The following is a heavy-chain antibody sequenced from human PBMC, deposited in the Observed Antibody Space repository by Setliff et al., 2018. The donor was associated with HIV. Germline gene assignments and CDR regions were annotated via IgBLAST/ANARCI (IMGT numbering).Heavy chain of an antibody. J-gene: IGHJ4*02. CDR1: GGSISDTY. CDR3: AREGPFDY. Sequence: SETLSLTCTVSGGSISDTYYTWIRQTPGKGLDCIGLMHVSRETNYNPSLESRVTMTRDTSTSTVCMELSSLRSEDTAVYYCAREGPFDYWGQGTLVTVSS. V-gene: IGHV4-59*01. CDR2: MHVSRET.